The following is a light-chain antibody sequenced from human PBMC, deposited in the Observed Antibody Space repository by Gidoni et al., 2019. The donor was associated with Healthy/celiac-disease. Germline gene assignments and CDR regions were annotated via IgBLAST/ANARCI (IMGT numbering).Light chain of an antibody. V-gene: IGLV2-14*01. J-gene: IGLJ2*01. Sequence: SALTQPASVSGSPAQSITISCTGTSSDVGCYNYVSWYQQHPGKAPKLMIYEVSNRSAGVSNRFSGTKSGNTASLTISGLQAEDEADYYCSSYTSSSTLVFGGGTKLTVL. CDR3: SSYTSSSTLV. CDR2: EVS. CDR1: SSDVGCYNY.